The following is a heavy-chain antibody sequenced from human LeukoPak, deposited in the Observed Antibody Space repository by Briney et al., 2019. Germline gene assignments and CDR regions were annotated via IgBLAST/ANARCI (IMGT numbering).Heavy chain of an antibody. V-gene: IGHV1-18*01. CDR3: ARAEQYQLLLH. D-gene: IGHD2-2*01. CDR1: GYTFTSYG. Sequence: ASVKVSCKGSGYTFTSYGITWVRQAPGQGLEWMGWISAYNGNTNYAQKLQGRVTMTTDTSTSTAYLDLRSLRSDDTAVYYCARAEQYQLLLHWGQGTLVTVSS. CDR2: ISAYNGNT. J-gene: IGHJ4*02.